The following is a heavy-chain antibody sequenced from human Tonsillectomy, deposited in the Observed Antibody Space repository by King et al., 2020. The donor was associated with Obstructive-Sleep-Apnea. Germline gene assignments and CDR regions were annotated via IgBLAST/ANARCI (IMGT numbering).Heavy chain of an antibody. CDR1: GYSISSENW. Sequence: PLQESGPGLVKPSDTLSLTCAVSGYSISSENWWGWIRQSPGKGLEWIGYIHYSGNTYYSPSLKSRVTMSVDTSKNQFSLRLTSVTAVDSAIYYRAKNRSGYYPFDCWGLGTLVTVSS. D-gene: IGHD2/OR15-2a*01. CDR2: IHYSGNT. V-gene: IGHV4-28*01. J-gene: IGHJ4*02. CDR3: AKNRSGYYPFDC.